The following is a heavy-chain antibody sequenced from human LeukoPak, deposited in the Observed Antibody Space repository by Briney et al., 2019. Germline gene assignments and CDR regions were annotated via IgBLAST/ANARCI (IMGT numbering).Heavy chain of an antibody. Sequence: GGSLRLSCAASGFTFSSYAMSWVRQAPGKRLEWVSAISGSGGSTYYADSVKGRFTISRDNSKNTLYLQMNSLRAEDTAVYYCATYSSLNRREFQYWGQGTLLTVSS. CDR3: ATYSSLNRREFQY. D-gene: IGHD3-22*01. CDR2: ISGSGGST. J-gene: IGHJ1*01. V-gene: IGHV3-23*01. CDR1: GFTFSSYA.